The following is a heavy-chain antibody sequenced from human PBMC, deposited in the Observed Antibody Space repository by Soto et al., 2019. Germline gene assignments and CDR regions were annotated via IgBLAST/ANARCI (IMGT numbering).Heavy chain of an antibody. V-gene: IGHV3-23*01. J-gene: IGHJ4*02. CDR1: GFTFSSYG. D-gene: IGHD1-26*01. Sequence: EMQVLESGGGLVQPGGSLRLSCAASGFTFSSYGMNWVRQAPGKGLEWVSGIRSDGDTTYNADSVKGRFTVSRDTSKNTVDLQMNSVRAEDTAVYYCAKGKGVGATPDGANCWGQGTLVTVSS. CDR2: IRSDGDTT. CDR3: AKGKGVGATPDGANC.